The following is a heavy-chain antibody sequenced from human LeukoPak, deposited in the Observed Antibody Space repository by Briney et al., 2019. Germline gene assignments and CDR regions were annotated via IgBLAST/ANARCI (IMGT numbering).Heavy chain of an antibody. J-gene: IGHJ4*02. Sequence: GASVKVSCKASVYTFTSYGISWVRQTPGQGLEWMGWISAHNGNTNYAQKLQGRVTMTTDTSTSTAYMELRSLRSDDTAVYYCARDLGATYYFDYWGQGTLVTVSS. CDR3: ARDLGATYYFDY. D-gene: IGHD1-26*01. V-gene: IGHV1-18*01. CDR1: VYTFTSYG. CDR2: ISAHNGNT.